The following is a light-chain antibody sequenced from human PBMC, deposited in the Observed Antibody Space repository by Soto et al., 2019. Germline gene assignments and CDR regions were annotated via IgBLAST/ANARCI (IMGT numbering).Light chain of an antibody. V-gene: IGKV3-20*01. CDR2: GAS. CDR3: QQYGSSPRT. J-gene: IGKJ1*01. CDR1: QSVSNSY. Sequence: EIVLTQSPGTLSLSPGERATLSCRASQSVSNSYLAWYQQRPGQAPRLLIYGASNRATGIPDRFGGSGSGTDFTLTISSLEPEDSAVFYCQQYGSSPRTFGQGTKVEIK.